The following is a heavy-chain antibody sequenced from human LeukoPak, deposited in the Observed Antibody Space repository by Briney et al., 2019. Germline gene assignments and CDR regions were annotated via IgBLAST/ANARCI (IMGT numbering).Heavy chain of an antibody. CDR1: GYTFTGYY. CDR3: ARTIVASVGRDY. J-gene: IGHJ4*02. Sequence: ASVKVSCKASGYTFTGYYLHWVRQAPGQGLEWMGWINPNSGGTNYAQNFQGRVTLTRDTSANTAYMALSGLRSDDTAVYFCARTIVASVGRDYWGQGTLVIVSS. V-gene: IGHV1-2*02. D-gene: IGHD3-10*01. CDR2: INPNSGGT.